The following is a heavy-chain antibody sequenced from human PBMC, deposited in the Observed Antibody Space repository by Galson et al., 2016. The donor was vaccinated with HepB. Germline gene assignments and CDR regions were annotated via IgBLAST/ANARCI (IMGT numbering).Heavy chain of an antibody. Sequence: QSGAEVKKPGEPLKISCKGSGYRFTSYWIGWVRQVPGKGLEWMASIYPGDSDTTYRPSFQGQVTISADKSISTATLQWRSLKATDSAMYYCARHILGDGTGALGIWGQGTKVIVSS. CDR1: GYRFTSYW. V-gene: IGHV5-51*01. D-gene: IGHD5-24*01. J-gene: IGHJ3*02. CDR2: IYPGDSDT. CDR3: ARHILGDGTGALGI.